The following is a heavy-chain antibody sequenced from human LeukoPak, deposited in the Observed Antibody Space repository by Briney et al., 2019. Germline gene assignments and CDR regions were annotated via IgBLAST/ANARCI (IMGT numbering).Heavy chain of an antibody. CDR2: ISSSSSYI. V-gene: IGHV3-21*01. J-gene: IGHJ4*02. Sequence: GGSLRLSCAASGFTFSSYSMNWVRQAPGKGLEWVSSISSSSSYIYYADSVKGRFTISRDNAKNSLYLQMNSLRAEDTAVYYCASTLSQWLAEYYFDYWGQGTLVTVSS. CDR3: ASTLSQWLAEYYFDY. D-gene: IGHD6-19*01. CDR1: GFTFSSYS.